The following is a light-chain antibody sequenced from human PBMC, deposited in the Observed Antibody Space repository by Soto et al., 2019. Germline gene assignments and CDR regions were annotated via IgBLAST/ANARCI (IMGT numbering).Light chain of an antibody. CDR1: SSDVGVHNF. CDR3: CSYTLANTWV. V-gene: IGLV2-14*01. CDR2: GVT. J-gene: IGLJ3*02. Sequence: QSALTQPASVSGSPGQSISNSCTGSSSDVGVHNFVSWYQHHPGKAPKVLIYGVTNRPSGVSNRFSGSKSGNTASLTISGLQAEDEADYYCCSYTLANTWVFGGGTKVTVL.